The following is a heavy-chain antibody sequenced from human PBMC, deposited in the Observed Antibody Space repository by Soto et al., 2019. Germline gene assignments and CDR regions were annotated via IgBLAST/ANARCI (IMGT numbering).Heavy chain of an antibody. D-gene: IGHD1-26*01. CDR2: INHSGST. Sequence: PSETLSLTCAVYGGSFSGYYWSWIRQPPGKGLEWIGEINHSGSTVYGPSLKGRVTMFIDTSRKQFSLKVTSVTAADTAVYYCARKHYSGFDYWGQGTLVTVSS. CDR3: ARKHYSGFDY. V-gene: IGHV4-34*01. J-gene: IGHJ4*02. CDR1: GGSFSGYY.